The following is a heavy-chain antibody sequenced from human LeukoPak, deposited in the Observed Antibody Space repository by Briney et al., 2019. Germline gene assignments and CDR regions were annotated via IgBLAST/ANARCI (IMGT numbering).Heavy chain of an antibody. CDR2: IKHSGST. V-gene: IGHV4-34*01. J-gene: IGHJ5*02. CDR1: GGSFSGYY. D-gene: IGHD5-18*01. CDR3: ARDTCDFVVWFDP. Sequence: SDTLSLTCAVSGGSFSGYYWSWIRQPPGKGLEWIGEIKHSGSTNYNPSHKRRVTISVDTSKNQFSLKLSSVTAAATAVYYCARDTCDFVVWFDPWGQGTLVTVSS.